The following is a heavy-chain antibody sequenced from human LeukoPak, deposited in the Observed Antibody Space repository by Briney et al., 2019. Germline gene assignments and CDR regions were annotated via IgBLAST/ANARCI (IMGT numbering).Heavy chain of an antibody. CDR3: TRAVAGHPD. Sequence: PSETLSLTCAVSGVAFSNYYWSWVRQSPRQGLEWIGEINHSGYTNHNPSLKSRVTMSIDTSKNQFSLLLTSVTAADAGVYYCTRAVAGHPDWGQGTLVTVSS. J-gene: IGHJ4*02. D-gene: IGHD6-19*01. CDR1: GVAFSNYY. V-gene: IGHV4-34*01. CDR2: INHSGYT.